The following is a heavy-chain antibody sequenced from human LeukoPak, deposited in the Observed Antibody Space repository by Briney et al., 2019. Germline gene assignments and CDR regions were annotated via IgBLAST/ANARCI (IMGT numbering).Heavy chain of an antibody. CDR2: INAGNGNT. CDR3: ASPAYYDFWSGLWDAEYFQH. J-gene: IGHJ1*01. Sequence: ASVKVSCKASGYTFTRYAMHWVRQAPGQRLEWMGWINAGNGNTKYLQKFQGRVTITRDTSASTAYMELSSLRSEDTAVYYCASPAYYDFWSGLWDAEYFQHWGQGTLVTVSS. V-gene: IGHV1-3*01. CDR1: GYTFTRYA. D-gene: IGHD3-3*01.